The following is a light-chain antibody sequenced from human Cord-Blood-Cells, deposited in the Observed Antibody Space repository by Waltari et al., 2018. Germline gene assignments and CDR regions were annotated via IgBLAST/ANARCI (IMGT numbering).Light chain of an antibody. V-gene: IGLV2-14*01. Sequence: QPPLTQPASVSGSPGQSITIPCPGTSSDVGGYNYVSWYQQHPGKAPKLMIYDVSKRPSGVSNRFSGSKSGNTASLTISGLQAEDEADYYCSSYTSSSTYVLGTGTKVTVL. CDR3: SSYTSSSTYV. J-gene: IGLJ1*01. CDR1: SSDVGGYNY. CDR2: DVS.